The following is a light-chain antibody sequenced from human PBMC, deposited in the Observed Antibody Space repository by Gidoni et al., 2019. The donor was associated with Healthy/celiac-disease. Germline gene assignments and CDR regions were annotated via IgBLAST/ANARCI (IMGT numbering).Light chain of an antibody. CDR3: QQFDNLPIT. CDR1: QDISHY. V-gene: IGKV1-33*01. J-gene: IGKJ5*01. Sequence: DIPMTQSPSSLSASVADRVTITCQASQDISHYLNWYQQKPGKAPKLLIYDASNLETGVPSRFSGSGSGTYFTFTISSLQPEDIATYYCQQFDNLPITFXXXTRLEIK. CDR2: DAS.